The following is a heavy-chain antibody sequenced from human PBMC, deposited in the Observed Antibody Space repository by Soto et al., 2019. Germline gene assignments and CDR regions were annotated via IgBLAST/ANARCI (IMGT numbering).Heavy chain of an antibody. Sequence: WKASGYGFSTYASHWLLHAHEQGLEWMGWINPDNGNAKYSQKFQGRLTITRDTSATTAYMELSSLRSEDTAVYYCARVDGTYWGQGALVTVSS. J-gene: IGHJ4*02. CDR1: GYGFSTYA. V-gene: IGHV1-3*01. CDR3: ARVDGTY. CDR2: INPDNGNA. D-gene: IGHD1-26*01.